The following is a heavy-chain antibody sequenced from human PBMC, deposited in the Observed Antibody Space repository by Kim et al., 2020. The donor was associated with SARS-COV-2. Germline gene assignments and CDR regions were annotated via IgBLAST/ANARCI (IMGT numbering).Heavy chain of an antibody. Sequence: GGSLRLSCAASGFTFSTYAMHWVRQAPGKGLEWVAVISYDRSNKYYADSVKGRFTISRDNSKNTLYLQMNSLRAEDTAVYYCARDGYSSGWFLDYWGQGTLVTVSS. CDR3: ARDGYSSGWFLDY. CDR1: GFTFSTYA. CDR2: ISYDRSNK. V-gene: IGHV3-30*04. J-gene: IGHJ4*02. D-gene: IGHD6-19*01.